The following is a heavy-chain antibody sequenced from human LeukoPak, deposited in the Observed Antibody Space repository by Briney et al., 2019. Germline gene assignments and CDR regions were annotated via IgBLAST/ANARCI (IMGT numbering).Heavy chain of an antibody. J-gene: IGHJ5*02. CDR1: GGSISSYY. V-gene: IGHV4-59*01. CDR3: ARGLYYDFWSGYSNWFDP. D-gene: IGHD3-3*01. CDR2: NYYSGST. Sequence: SETLSLTCTVSGGSISSYYWSWIRQPPGKGLEWIGYNYYSGSTNYNPSLKSRVTISVDTSKNQFSLKLSSVTAADTAVYYCARGLYYDFWSGYSNWFDPWGQGTLVTVSS.